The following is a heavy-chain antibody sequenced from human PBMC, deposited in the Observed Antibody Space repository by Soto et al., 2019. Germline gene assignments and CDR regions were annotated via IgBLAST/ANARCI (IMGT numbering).Heavy chain of an antibody. D-gene: IGHD3-16*01. J-gene: IGHJ4*02. V-gene: IGHV3-53*01. CDR3: ATDGGGGGY. Sequence: EVQLVESGGGLIQPGGSLRLSCAVSGFTVSNNYMSWVRQAPGKGLEGVSVIYSGGYTAYGDSVKGRFTISRDNSKNTLNSQMKPRGAEETGVDYGATDGGGGGYWGQGTLVTVSS. CDR2: IYSGGYT. CDR1: GFTVSNNY.